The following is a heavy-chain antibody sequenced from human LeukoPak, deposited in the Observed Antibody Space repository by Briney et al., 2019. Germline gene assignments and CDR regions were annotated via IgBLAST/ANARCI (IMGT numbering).Heavy chain of an antibody. J-gene: IGHJ5*02. Sequence: GSLRLSCSASGFTFNRFYLHWVRQAPGKGLEWIGEIYHSGSTNYNPSLKSRVTISVDKSKNQFSLKLSSVTAADTAVYYCASTGYSGSSGWFDPWGQGTLVTVSS. V-gene: IGHV4-4*02. CDR2: IYHSGST. D-gene: IGHD1-26*01. CDR1: GFTFNRFYL. CDR3: ASTGYSGSSGWFDP.